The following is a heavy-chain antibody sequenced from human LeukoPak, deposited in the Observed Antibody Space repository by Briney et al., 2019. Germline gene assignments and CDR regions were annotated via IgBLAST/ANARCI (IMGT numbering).Heavy chain of an antibody. V-gene: IGHV3-74*01. D-gene: IGHD6-13*01. CDR3: TNMYSLNY. CDR1: GFTFSTYW. J-gene: IGHJ4*02. Sequence: GGSLRLSCVVAGFTFSTYWMHWVRQTQGKGLVWVSRIKSDGISTNYADSVRGRFTISRDNAKNTLYLQMNSLRAEDTAVYYCTNMYSLNYWGRGTLVTVSS. CDR2: IKSDGIST.